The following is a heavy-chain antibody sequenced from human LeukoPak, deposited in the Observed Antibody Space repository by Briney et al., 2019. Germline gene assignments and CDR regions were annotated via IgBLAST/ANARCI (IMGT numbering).Heavy chain of an antibody. J-gene: IGHJ6*02. CDR2: IIPIFGTA. CDR3: ARRYCSSTSCGGDYYYGIDV. D-gene: IGHD2-2*01. Sequence: SVNVSCKASGGTFSSYAISWVRQAPGQGLEWMGGIIPIFGTANYAQKFQGRVTITADESTSTAYMELSSLRSEDTAVYYCARRYCSSTSCGGDYYYGIDVWGQGTLVTVSS. CDR1: GGTFSSYA. V-gene: IGHV1-69*13.